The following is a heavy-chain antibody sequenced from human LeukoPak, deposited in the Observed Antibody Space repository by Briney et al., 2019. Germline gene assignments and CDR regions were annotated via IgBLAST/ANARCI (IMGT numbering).Heavy chain of an antibody. D-gene: IGHD3-22*01. CDR2: INHSGST. Sequence: SETLSLTCAVYGGSFSGYYWSWIRQPPGKGLEWIGEINHSGSTNYNPSLKSRVTISVDTSKNQYSLQLRYVTAADTAVYYCARGHYDSSGYYARPFDYWGQGTLVTVSS. V-gene: IGHV4-34*01. J-gene: IGHJ4*02. CDR3: ARGHYDSSGYYARPFDY. CDR1: GGSFSGYY.